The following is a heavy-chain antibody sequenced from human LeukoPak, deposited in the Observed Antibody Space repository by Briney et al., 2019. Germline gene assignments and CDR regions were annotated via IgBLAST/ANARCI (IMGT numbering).Heavy chain of an antibody. Sequence: GGSLRLSCAASGFNFDDCAMHWVRQAPGKGLVWVSRLSPDGSTSIYADSVKGRFTVSRDNAKNTLYLEMDTLRADDTAVYYCTRSPSLGGNYWGFDYWGQGTLVTVSS. CDR1: GFNFDDCA. J-gene: IGHJ4*02. D-gene: IGHD1-26*01. CDR2: LSPDGSTS. CDR3: TRSPSLGGNYWGFDY. V-gene: IGHV3-74*01.